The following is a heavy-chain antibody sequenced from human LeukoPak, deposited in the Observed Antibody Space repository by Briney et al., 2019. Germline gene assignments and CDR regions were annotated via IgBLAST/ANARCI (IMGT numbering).Heavy chain of an antibody. CDR1: GGTFSSYA. Sequence: GASVKVSCKASGGTFSSYAISWVRQAPGQGLEWMGGIIPIFGTANYAQKFQGRVTITADESTSTAYMELSSLRSEDTAVYYCAAAVLLDAFDIWGQGTMVSVSS. V-gene: IGHV1-69*13. CDR3: AAAVLLDAFDI. CDR2: IIPIFGTA. D-gene: IGHD3-10*01. J-gene: IGHJ3*02.